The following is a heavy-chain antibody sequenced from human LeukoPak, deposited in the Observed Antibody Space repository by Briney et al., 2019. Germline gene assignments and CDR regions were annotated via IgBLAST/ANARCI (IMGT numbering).Heavy chain of an antibody. J-gene: IGHJ4*02. D-gene: IGHD5-12*01. V-gene: IGHV3-66*01. CDR1: GFTVSGNY. CDR2: LYSGGST. Sequence: GGSLRLSCAASGFTVSGNYMSWVRQAPGKGLEWVSLLYSGGSTYYADSVKGRFSISRDNSKNTLYLQMNSLRAEDTAVYYCASLGVATVDYWGQGTLVTVSS. CDR3: ASLGVATVDY.